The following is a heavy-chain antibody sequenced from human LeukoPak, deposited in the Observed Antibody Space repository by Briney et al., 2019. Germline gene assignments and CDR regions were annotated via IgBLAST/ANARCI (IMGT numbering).Heavy chain of an antibody. D-gene: IGHD2-15*01. CDR1: GESFIGYY. J-gene: IGHJ3*02. Sequence: SQTLSLTCAVYGESFIGYYWSWIRQPPGKGLEWIGEINHSGSTNYNPSLKSRVTISVDTSKNQFSLKLSSVTAADTAVYYCARGGYCSGGSCYYDAFDIWGQGTMVTVSS. V-gene: IGHV4-34*01. CDR2: INHSGST. CDR3: ARGGYCSGGSCYYDAFDI.